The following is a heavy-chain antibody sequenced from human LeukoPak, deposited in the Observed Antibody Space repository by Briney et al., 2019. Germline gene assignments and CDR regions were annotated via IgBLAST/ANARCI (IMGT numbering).Heavy chain of an antibody. Sequence: PETLSLTCTVSGGSISSYYWSWIQQPPGKGLEWIGYINYSGSTNYNPSLKSRVTISVDTSKNQFSLKLSSVTAADTAVYYCARQAAVAGTYYFDYWGQGTLVTVSS. CDR2: INYSGST. J-gene: IGHJ4*02. CDR1: GGSISSYY. V-gene: IGHV4-59*08. CDR3: ARQAAVAGTYYFDY. D-gene: IGHD6-19*01.